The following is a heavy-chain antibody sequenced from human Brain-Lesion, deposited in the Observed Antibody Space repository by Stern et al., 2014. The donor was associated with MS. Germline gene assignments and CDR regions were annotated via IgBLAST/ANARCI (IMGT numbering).Heavy chain of an antibody. CDR1: GYIFTGYY. Sequence: QVQLVQPGAEVKKPGASVKVSCKTSGYIFTGYYIHWVRQAPGQGLEWMAWINPNTGGTKYAQNFQGRVTMSRDTSISTAYVELSSLTSDDTAVYYCARDQRGITIFGVVTDYYYLGMDVWGQGTTVTVSS. D-gene: IGHD3-3*01. CDR3: ARDQRGITIFGVVTDYYYLGMDV. V-gene: IGHV1-2*02. CDR2: INPNTGGT. J-gene: IGHJ6*02.